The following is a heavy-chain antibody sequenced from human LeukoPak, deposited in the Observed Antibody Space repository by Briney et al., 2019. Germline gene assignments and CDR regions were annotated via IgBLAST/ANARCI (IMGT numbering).Heavy chain of an antibody. V-gene: IGHV5-51*01. J-gene: IGHJ5*02. CDR3: SRAIAPYNWNYVWFDP. CDR1: GDSFTILW. CDR2: ISPADSNA. Sequence: GESLKISPKGPGDSFTILWVGGVRQMPGKGLEWMGMISPADSNARYSPSFQGHVTFSADKSINTDHLQWSSLSGPSSDNTYLSRAIAPYNWNYVWFDPWGQGTLVTVSS. D-gene: IGHD1-7*01.